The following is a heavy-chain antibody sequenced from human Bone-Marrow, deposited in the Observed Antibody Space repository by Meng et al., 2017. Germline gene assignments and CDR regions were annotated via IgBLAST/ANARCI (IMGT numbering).Heavy chain of an antibody. CDR3: AAPRSGDY. V-gene: IGHV7-4-1*02. CDR1: GYIFTTYA. J-gene: IGHJ4*02. Sequence: QVRQVQCESDLKTLAGSVMVSCKASGYIFTTYAMNWVRQAPGQRLEWMGWINTNTGKPTYAQGFTGRFVFSLDTSVSTAYLQITGLKAEDTAVYYCAAPRSGDYWGQGTLVTVSS. CDR2: INTNTGKP.